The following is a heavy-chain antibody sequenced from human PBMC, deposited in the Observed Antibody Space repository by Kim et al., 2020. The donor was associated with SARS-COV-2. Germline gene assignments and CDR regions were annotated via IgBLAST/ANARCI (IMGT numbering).Heavy chain of an antibody. CDR2: IYYSGST. D-gene: IGHD6-13*01. CDR1: GGSISSYY. CDR3: AISIAAAGTLGTFDY. V-gene: IGHV4-59*01. Sequence: SETLSLTCTVSGGSISSYYWSWIRQPPGKGLEWIGYIYYSGSTNYNPSLKSRVTISVDTSKNQFSLKLSSVTAADTGVYYCAISIAAAGTLGTFDYWGQG. J-gene: IGHJ4*02.